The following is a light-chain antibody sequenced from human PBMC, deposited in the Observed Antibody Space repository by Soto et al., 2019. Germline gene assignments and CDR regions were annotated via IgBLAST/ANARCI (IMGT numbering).Light chain of an antibody. Sequence: EIVLTQSPGTLSLSPGERATLSCRASQRISNSYLAWYQQKPGQAPRLLIYGASSRATGIPDRFSGSGSGTDFTLTISRLEPEDFAVYYCQQYGRSPTTFGQGTKVDI. V-gene: IGKV3-20*01. J-gene: IGKJ1*01. CDR1: QRISNSY. CDR2: GAS. CDR3: QQYGRSPTT.